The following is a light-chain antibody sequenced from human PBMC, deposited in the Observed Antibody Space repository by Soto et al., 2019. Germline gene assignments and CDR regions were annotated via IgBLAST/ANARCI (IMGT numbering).Light chain of an antibody. Sequence: SCRASQRVNTNYLAWYQRRPGQAPRLLISGASNRATGTPDRFVGRGSGTDFTLTIDRLAPEDFAVYYCQQYSSSPITFGHGTRLEIK. CDR2: GAS. CDR1: QRVNTNY. CDR3: QQYSSSPIT. V-gene: IGKV3-20*01. J-gene: IGKJ5*01.